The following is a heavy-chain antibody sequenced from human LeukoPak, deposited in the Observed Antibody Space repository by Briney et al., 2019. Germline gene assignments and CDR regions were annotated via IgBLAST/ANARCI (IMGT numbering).Heavy chain of an antibody. D-gene: IGHD6-13*01. CDR1: AFTFSSSS. Sequence: GGSLRLSCAASAFTFSSSSMNWVRQAPGKGLGWLSFISSSANTIYYADSVKGRFTISRDNAKNSLYLQMNSLRAEDTAVYYCARELVHAFDIWGQGTMVTVSS. J-gene: IGHJ3*02. V-gene: IGHV3-48*01. CDR2: ISSSANTI. CDR3: ARELVHAFDI.